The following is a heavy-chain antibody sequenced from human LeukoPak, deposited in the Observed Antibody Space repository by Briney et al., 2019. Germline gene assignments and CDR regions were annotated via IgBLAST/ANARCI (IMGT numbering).Heavy chain of an antibody. Sequence: SETLSLTCTVSGGSISSSSYYWGWIRQPPGKGLEWIGSIYYSGSTYYNPSLKSRVTISVDTSKNQFSLKLSSVTAADTAVYYCARHPGRWSYYGTYYFDYWGQGTLVTVSS. CDR1: GGSISSSSYY. V-gene: IGHV4-39*01. CDR2: IYYSGST. D-gene: IGHD1-26*01. J-gene: IGHJ4*02. CDR3: ARHPGRWSYYGTYYFDY.